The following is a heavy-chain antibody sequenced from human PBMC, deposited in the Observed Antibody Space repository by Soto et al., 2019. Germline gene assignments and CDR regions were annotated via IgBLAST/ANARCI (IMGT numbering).Heavy chain of an antibody. Sequence: ASVKVSCKASGGTFSSYAISWVRQAPGQGLEWMGGIIPIFGTANYAQKFQGRVTITADESTSTAYMELSSLRSEDTAVYYCARNDSPGPRTASYYYYGMDVWGQGTTVTVSS. V-gene: IGHV1-69*13. CDR3: ARNDSPGPRTASYYYYGMDV. D-gene: IGHD1-1*01. J-gene: IGHJ6*02. CDR1: GGTFSSYA. CDR2: IIPIFGTA.